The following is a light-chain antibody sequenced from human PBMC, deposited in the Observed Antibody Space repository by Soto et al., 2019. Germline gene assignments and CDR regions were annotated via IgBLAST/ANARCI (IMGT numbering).Light chain of an antibody. Sequence: LVMTQSPATLSVSPGEIATLSCRASQSVSINLAWYQQKPCQAPRLLLYGASTRDTGIPVRFSGSGSGTEVTHTISTLQSEDFAVYAGQQYNNWPTGTFGKENKLESK. CDR1: QSVSIN. CDR3: QQYNNWPTGT. J-gene: IGKJ1*01. V-gene: IGKV3-15*01. CDR2: GAS.